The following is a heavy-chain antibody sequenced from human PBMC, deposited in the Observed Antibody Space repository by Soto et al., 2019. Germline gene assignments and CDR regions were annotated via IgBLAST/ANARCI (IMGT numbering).Heavy chain of an antibody. CDR2: ISSSSSYI. CDR1: GFTFSSYS. V-gene: IGHV3-21*01. J-gene: IGHJ4*02. D-gene: IGHD3-3*01. CDR3: ARVVRFLEWLFGY. Sequence: EVQLVESGGGLVKPGGSLRLSCAASGFTFSSYSMNWVRQAPGKGLEWVSSISSSSSYIYYADSVKSRFTISRDNAKNSLYLQMNSLSAEDTAVYYCARVVRFLEWLFGYWGQGTLVTVSS.